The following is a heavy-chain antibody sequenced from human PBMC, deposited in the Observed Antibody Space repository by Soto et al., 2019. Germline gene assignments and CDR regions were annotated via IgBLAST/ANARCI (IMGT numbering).Heavy chain of an antibody. V-gene: IGHV3-23*01. D-gene: IGHD3-16*02. CDR3: AKGFDYVWGSYRPWYFDL. Sequence: EMQLLESGGGLVQPGGSLRLSCAASGFTFSSYAMDWVRQAPGKGLEWVSAIRGSGVNTYYADSVKGRFTISRDNSKNTMYLQMKSLRAEDTAVYYCAKGFDYVWGSYRPWYFDLWGRGTLVTVSS. J-gene: IGHJ2*01. CDR1: GFTFSSYA. CDR2: IRGSGVNT.